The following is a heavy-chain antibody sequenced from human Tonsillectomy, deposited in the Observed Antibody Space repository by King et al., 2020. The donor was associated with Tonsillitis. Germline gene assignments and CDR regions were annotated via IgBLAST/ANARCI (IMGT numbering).Heavy chain of an antibody. V-gene: IGHV3-23*04. J-gene: IGHJ6*02. Sequence: VQLVESGGGLVQPGGSLRLSCAASGFTFSSYAMTWVRQAPGKGLEWVSAIIGSGGRTYYADSVKGRFTISRDNSKNTLYLQMNSLRAEDTAVDYCAKENPAPLYEWRGPHYYYGMDVWGQGTTVTVSS. CDR1: GFTFSSYA. CDR3: AKENPAPLYEWRGPHYYYGMDV. D-gene: IGHD2-8*01. CDR2: IIGSGGRT.